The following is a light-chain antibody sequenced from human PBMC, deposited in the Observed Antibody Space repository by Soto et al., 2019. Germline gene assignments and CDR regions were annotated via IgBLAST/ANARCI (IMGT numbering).Light chain of an antibody. CDR3: QVWHSSTEHVV. CDR1: NIGRKS. V-gene: IGLV3-21*04. CDR2: DDS. Sequence: SYELTQPPSVSMAPGETARITCAGDNIGRKSVHWYQQKPGQAPVLVIYDDSDRPSGIPERITGSNSGNAATLTISRVEAGDEAGSYCQVWHSSTEHVVFGGGTKLTVL. J-gene: IGLJ2*01.